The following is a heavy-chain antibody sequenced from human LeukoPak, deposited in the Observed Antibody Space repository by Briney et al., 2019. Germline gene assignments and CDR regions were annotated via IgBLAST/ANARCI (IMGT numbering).Heavy chain of an antibody. V-gene: IGHV3-23*01. D-gene: IGHD3-22*01. CDR2: ISGSGGST. Sequence: GGSLRLSCAASGFTFGSYVMNWVRQAPGKGLEWVSGISGSGGSTYYADSVKGRFTISRDNSKNTLYLQMNSLRAEDTAVYYCAAGAYYYDSSGYFLDYWGQGTLVTVSS. CDR1: GFTFGSYV. CDR3: AAGAYYYDSSGYFLDY. J-gene: IGHJ4*02.